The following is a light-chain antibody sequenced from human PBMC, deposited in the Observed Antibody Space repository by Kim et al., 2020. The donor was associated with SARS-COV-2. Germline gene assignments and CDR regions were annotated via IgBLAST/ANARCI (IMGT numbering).Light chain of an antibody. V-gene: IGLV4-69*01. Sequence: AQVKLTCTLSSGNSSYAIEWHQQQPEKGPRYLMKLNSDGSHSKGDGIPDRFSGSSSGAERYLTISSLQSEDEADYYCQTWGTGIRVFGGGTQLTVL. J-gene: IGLJ3*02. CDR2: LNSDGSH. CDR1: SGNSSYA. CDR3: QTWGTGIRV.